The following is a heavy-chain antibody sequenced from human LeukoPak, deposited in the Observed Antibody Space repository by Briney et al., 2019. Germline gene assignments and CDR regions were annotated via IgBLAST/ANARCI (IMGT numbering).Heavy chain of an antibody. CDR3: VNDYGSGSYYKSYYFDY. D-gene: IGHD3-10*01. CDR1: GFTFSSYA. CDR2: ISGSGGST. Sequence: GGSLRLSCAASGFTFSSYAMSWVRQAPGKGLEWVSAISGSGGSTYYADSVKGRFTISRDNSKNTLYLQMNSLRAEDTAVYYCVNDYGSGSYYKSYYFDYWGQGTLVTVSS. J-gene: IGHJ4*02. V-gene: IGHV3-23*01.